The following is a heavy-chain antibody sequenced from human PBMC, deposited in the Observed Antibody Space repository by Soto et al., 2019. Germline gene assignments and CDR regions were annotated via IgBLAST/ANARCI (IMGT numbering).Heavy chain of an antibody. V-gene: IGHV3-21*01. J-gene: IGHJ4*02. CDR1: GFAFNTYT. CDR2: IGWSGSDM. CDR3: VCGDHRGY. Sequence: EVQLVESGGGLVKPGGSLRLSCAASGFAFNTYTMNWVRQAPGKGLEWVSSIGWSGSDMYYADSVKGRFTISRDNAENSLYLQMHSLRAEDTAVYSCVCGDHRGYWGQGTLVTVSS. D-gene: IGHD4-17*01.